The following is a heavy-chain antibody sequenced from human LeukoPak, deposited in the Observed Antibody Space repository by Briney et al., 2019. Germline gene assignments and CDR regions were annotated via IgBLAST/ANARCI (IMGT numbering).Heavy chain of an antibody. CDR2: INQDGSEK. CDR3: TRDHRGRPWEWFDP. V-gene: IGHV3-7*01. CDR1: GFTFSSYW. Sequence: GGCLRLSCAPSGFTFSSYWMRWVRQAPGKGLEWGAYINQDGSEKNYADSVKGRFTVSRDNAKNSLFLEMNSLRVEDTFMYYCTRDHRGRPWEWFDPWGQGTLVTVSS. D-gene: IGHD1-26*01. J-gene: IGHJ5*02.